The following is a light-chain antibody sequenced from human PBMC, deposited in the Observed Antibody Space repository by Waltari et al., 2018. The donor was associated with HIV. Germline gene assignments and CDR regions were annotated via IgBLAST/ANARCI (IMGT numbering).Light chain of an antibody. Sequence: QSALTQPRSVSASPGQSVAISCPGTSRAVGGHNSVSWYQQHPGKAPKLMIYDVSKRPSGVPARFSASKSGNTASLTISGLQAEDEADYYCCSYGGSYTWVFGGGTKLTVL. V-gene: IGLV2-11*01. CDR1: SRAVGGHNS. J-gene: IGLJ3*02. CDR3: CSYGGSYTWV. CDR2: DVS.